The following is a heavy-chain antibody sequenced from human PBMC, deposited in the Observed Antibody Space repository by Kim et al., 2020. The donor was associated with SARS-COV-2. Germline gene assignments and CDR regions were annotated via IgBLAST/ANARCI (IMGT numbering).Heavy chain of an antibody. CDR3: ARARDPNYYDSSGYLRAGMDY. J-gene: IGHJ4*02. CDR1: GGTFSYA. CDR2: IIPIFGTA. D-gene: IGHD3-22*01. V-gene: IGHV1-69*13. Sequence: SVKVSCKASGGTFSYAISWVRQAPGQGLEWMGGIIPIFGTANYAQRFQGRVTITADESTSTAYMELSSLRSEDTAVYYCARARDPNYYDSSGYLRAGMDYWGQGTLVTVSS.